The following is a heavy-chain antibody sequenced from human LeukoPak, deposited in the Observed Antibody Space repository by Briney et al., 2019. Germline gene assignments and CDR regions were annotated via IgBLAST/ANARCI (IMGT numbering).Heavy chain of an antibody. CDR3: AAESVAGTGGWFDP. CDR1: GGTFSSYA. CDR2: IIPIFGTA. D-gene: IGHD6-19*01. V-gene: IGHV1-69*05. J-gene: IGHJ5*02. Sequence: GSSVKVSCKASGGTFSSYAISWVRQAPGQGLEWMGGIIPIFGTANYAQKFQGRVTITTDESTSTAYMELSSLRSEDTAVYHCAAESVAGTGGWFDPWGQGTLVTVSS.